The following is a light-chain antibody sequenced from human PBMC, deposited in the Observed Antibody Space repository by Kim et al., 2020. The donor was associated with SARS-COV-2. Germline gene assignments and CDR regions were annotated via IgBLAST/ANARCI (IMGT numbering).Light chain of an antibody. CDR3: QAWDSSTAHWV. Sequence: SPGQTASIPCSGDKLGDKYACWYQQKPGQSPVLVIYQDSKRPSGIPERFSGSNSGNTATLTISGTQAMDEADYYCQAWDSSTAHWVFGGGTQLTVL. CDR2: QDS. V-gene: IGLV3-1*01. CDR1: KLGDKY. J-gene: IGLJ3*02.